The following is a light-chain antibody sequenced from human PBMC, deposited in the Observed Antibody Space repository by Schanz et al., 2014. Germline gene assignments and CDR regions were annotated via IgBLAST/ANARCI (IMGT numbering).Light chain of an antibody. CDR2: DAS. Sequence: DIQVTQSPSTLSASVGDRVTITCRASQSISTWLAWYQQKPGKAPKLLIFDASSLESGVPSRFSGIGSGTEFTLTISSLQPDDFATYYCQQYSSYPYTFGQGTKLDIK. CDR3: QQYSSYPYT. V-gene: IGKV1-5*01. CDR1: QSISTW. J-gene: IGKJ2*01.